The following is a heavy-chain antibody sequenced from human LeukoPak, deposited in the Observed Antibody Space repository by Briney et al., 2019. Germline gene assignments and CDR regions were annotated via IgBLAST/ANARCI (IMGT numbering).Heavy chain of an antibody. V-gene: IGHV3-21*05. Sequence: GGSLRLSCVASGFTFSRFAMHWIRQAPGKGLEWVSYISSSNNFRNYADSVKGRFTISRDNAKNSLYLQMNSLRAEDTAVYYCARPRYYDSSGYYFDIWGQGTMVTVSS. J-gene: IGHJ3*02. D-gene: IGHD3-22*01. CDR2: ISSSNNFR. CDR1: GFTFSRFA. CDR3: ARPRYYDSSGYYFDI.